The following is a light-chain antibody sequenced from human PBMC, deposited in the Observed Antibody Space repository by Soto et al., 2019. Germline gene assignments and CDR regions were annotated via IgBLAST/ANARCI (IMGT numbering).Light chain of an antibody. V-gene: IGKV3-15*01. CDR2: GAS. Sequence: EIVMTQSPATLSVSPGETATLSCRASQSGGNSLGWYQQKPGQAPRLVIYGASTRATGIPARFSGSRSGTEFALTITSLQSDDVAVVCCHQYDDWPSLTLGGGTKVEI. CDR3: HQYDDWPSLT. CDR1: QSGGNS. J-gene: IGKJ4*01.